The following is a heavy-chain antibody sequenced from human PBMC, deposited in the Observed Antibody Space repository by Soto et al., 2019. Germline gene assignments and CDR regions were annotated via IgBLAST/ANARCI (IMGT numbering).Heavy chain of an antibody. J-gene: IGHJ4*02. CDR1: GGSINSNL. CDR2: ISSNGDT. CDR3: ARELWMAGLVYYFDF. Sequence: SETLSLTCTISGGSINSNLLTWIRQPAGKGLEWIGRISSNGDTNYNPSLRGRVSMSLDTSKNHFSLKLNSVTASDTAVYFCARELWMAGLVYYFDFWGQGTLVTVSS. D-gene: IGHD6-19*01. V-gene: IGHV4-4*07.